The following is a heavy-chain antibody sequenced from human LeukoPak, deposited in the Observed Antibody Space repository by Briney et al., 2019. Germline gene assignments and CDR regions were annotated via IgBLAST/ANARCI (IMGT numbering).Heavy chain of an antibody. D-gene: IGHD6-13*01. J-gene: IGHJ4*02. CDR3: AKEERSSQSYYFDY. CDR1: GFTFSSYG. CDR2: ISYGGSNE. V-gene: IGHV3-30*18. Sequence: PGGSLRLSCADSGFTFSSYGMHWVRQAPGKGLERVAVISYGGSNEYYADAVKGRFTISRDNSKSTLYLQMNSQRAEDTAVYYCAKEERSSQSYYFDYWGQGTLVTVST.